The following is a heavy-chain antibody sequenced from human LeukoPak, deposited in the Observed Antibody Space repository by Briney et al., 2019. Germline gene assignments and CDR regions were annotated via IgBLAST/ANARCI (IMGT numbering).Heavy chain of an antibody. J-gene: IGHJ5*02. Sequence: GGSLRLSCTASGFTFGDYAMNWVRQAPGKGLESVGFIRAKAYGKTTEYAASVKGRFTISRDDSKSIAYLQMNSLKTEDTAVYYCARVAYCSGGACSFDPWGQGTLVIVSS. CDR3: ARVAYCSGGACSFDP. V-gene: IGHV3-49*04. D-gene: IGHD2-15*01. CDR2: IRAKAYGKTT. CDR1: GFTFGDYA.